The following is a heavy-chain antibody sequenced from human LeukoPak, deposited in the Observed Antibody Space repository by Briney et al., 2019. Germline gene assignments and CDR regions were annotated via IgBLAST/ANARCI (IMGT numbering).Heavy chain of an antibody. CDR3: TRYSGRTDY. D-gene: IGHD5-18*01. CDR2: IRSKTFGWTT. J-gene: IGHJ4*02. CDR1: GFTFGTYA. V-gene: IGHV3-49*03. Sequence: GGSLRLSCTSSGFTFGTYAVSWFRQAPGKGLGWVAFIRSKTFGWTTEYAASVKGRFTISRDDSKSIAYLQMNSLKTEDTAVYYCTRYSGRTDYWGQGTLVSVSS.